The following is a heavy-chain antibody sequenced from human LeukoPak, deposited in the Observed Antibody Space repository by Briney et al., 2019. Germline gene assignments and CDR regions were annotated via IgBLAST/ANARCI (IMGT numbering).Heavy chain of an antibody. V-gene: IGHV4-38-2*02. J-gene: IGHJ4*02. CDR3: ARVLGYCSGGSCYGYFDY. Sequence: PSETLSLTCTVSVYSISSGYYWGWLRQPPGEGLDWIGSIYYSGSTYYNPSLKSRVTISVDTSKNQFSLKLSSVTAADTAVYYCARVLGYCSGGSCYGYFDYWGQGTLVTVSS. D-gene: IGHD2-15*01. CDR1: VYSISSGYY. CDR2: IYYSGST.